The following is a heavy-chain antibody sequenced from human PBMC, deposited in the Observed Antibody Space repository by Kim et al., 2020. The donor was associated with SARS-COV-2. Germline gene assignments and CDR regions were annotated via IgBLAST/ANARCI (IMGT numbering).Heavy chain of an antibody. Sequence: YNPSLTSRVTISVDTSKNQFSLKLSSVTAADTAVYYCARKRSGWYSPLVYWGQGTLVTVSS. D-gene: IGHD6-19*01. J-gene: IGHJ4*02. V-gene: IGHV4-59*01. CDR3: ARKRSGWYSPLVY.